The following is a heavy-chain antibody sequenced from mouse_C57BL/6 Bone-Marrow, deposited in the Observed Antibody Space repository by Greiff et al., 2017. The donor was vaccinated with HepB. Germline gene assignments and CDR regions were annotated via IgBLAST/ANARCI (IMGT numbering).Heavy chain of an antibody. CDR3: ARQGVYGNEGAY. V-gene: IGHV5-12*01. Sequence: DVMLVESGGGLVQPGGSLKLSCAASGFTFSDYYMYWVRQTPEKRLEWVAYISNGGGSTYYPDTVKGRFTISRDNAKNTLYLQMSRLKSEDTAMYYCARQGVYGNEGAYWGQGTLVTVSA. D-gene: IGHD2-1*01. CDR1: GFTFSDYY. CDR2: ISNGGGST. J-gene: IGHJ3*01.